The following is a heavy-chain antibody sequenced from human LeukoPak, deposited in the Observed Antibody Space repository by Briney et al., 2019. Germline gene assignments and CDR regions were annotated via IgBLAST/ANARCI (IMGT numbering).Heavy chain of an antibody. V-gene: IGHV3-33*01. CDR1: GFTFSSYG. D-gene: IGHD3-9*01. CDR3: ARELLRYFDWLPRENYYYYGMDV. Sequence: GRSLRLSCAASGFTFSSYGMHWVRQAPGKGLEWVAVIWYDGSNKYYADSVKGRFTISRDNSKNTLYLQMNSLRAEDTAVYYCARELLRYFDWLPRENYYYYGMDVWGQGTTVTVSS. J-gene: IGHJ6*02. CDR2: IWYDGSNK.